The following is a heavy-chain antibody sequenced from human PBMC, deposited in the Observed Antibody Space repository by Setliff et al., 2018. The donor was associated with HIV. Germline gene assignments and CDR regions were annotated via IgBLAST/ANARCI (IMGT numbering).Heavy chain of an antibody. V-gene: IGHV1-8*02. D-gene: IGHD6-6*01. CDR1: GYTFTSYD. Sequence: ASVKVSCKASGYTFTSYDINWVRQATGQGLEWMGWMNPNSGNTGYAQKFQGRVTMTRNTSISTAYMELSSLRSEDTAVYYCARRAAGGSSPNDYMDVWGKGTTVTVSS. CDR2: MNPNSGNT. CDR3: ARRAAGGSSPNDYMDV. J-gene: IGHJ6*03.